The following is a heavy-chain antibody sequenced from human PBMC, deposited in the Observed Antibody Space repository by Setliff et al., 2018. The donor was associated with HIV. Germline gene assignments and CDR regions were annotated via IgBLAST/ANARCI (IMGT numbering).Heavy chain of an antibody. CDR2: MYYTGTT. Sequence: PSETLSLTCTVSGGSFTGYHWSWIRQSAGKELEWIGRMYYTGTTDYNPSLMSRVTLSIDRSKNQFALEVNSMTAADAAVYYCARSIYGSGTYPLDIWSQGTLVTVSS. D-gene: IGHD3-10*01. V-gene: IGHV4-4*07. J-gene: IGHJ4*02. CDR1: GGSFTGYH. CDR3: ARSIYGSGTYPLDI.